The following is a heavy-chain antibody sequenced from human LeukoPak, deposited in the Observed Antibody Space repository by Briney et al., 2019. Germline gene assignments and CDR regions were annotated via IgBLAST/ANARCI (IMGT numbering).Heavy chain of an antibody. CDR1: GFTFSSYG. CDR3: ARGRIAAAHDY. Sequence: PGGSLRLSCAASGFTFSSYGMHWVRQAPGKGLEWVSYISSSSSTIYYADSVKGRSTISRDNAKNSLYLQMNSLRAEDTAVYYCARGRIAAAHDYWGQGTLVTVSS. D-gene: IGHD6-13*01. J-gene: IGHJ4*02. V-gene: IGHV3-48*01. CDR2: ISSSSSTI.